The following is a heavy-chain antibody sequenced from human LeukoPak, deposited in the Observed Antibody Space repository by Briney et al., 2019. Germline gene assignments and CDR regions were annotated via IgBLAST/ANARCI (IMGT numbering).Heavy chain of an antibody. CDR3: ARGRIAAAGTIAYNDY. J-gene: IGHJ4*02. Sequence: SVKVSCTASGGTFSSYAISWVRQAPGQGLEWMGGIIPIFGTANYAQKFQGRVTITADESTSTAYMELSSLRSEDTAVYYCARGRIAAAGTIAYNDYWGQGTLVTVSS. CDR2: IIPIFGTA. D-gene: IGHD6-13*01. CDR1: GGTFSSYA. V-gene: IGHV1-69*13.